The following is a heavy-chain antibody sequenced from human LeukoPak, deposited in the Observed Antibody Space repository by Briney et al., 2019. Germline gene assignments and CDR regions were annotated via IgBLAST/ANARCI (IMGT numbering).Heavy chain of an antibody. CDR1: GFTFSSYE. V-gene: IGHV3-48*03. CDR2: ISSSGSTI. CDR3: ARVASSSSWSYYFDY. D-gene: IGHD6-13*01. J-gene: IGHJ4*02. Sequence: PGGSLRLSCAASGFTFSSYEMNWVRQAPGKGLEWVSYISSSGSTIYYADSVKGRFTISRDIAKNSLYLQMNSLRAEDTAVYYCARVASSSSWSYYFDYWGQGTLVTVSS.